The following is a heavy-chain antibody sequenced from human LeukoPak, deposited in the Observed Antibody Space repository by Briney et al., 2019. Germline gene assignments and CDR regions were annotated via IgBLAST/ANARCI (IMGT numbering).Heavy chain of an antibody. V-gene: IGHV3-23*01. D-gene: IGHD6-19*01. CDR3: AKNSVAGTGVDY. CDR1: GFTFSSYA. CDR2: ISGSGGST. J-gene: IGHJ4*02. Sequence: GGSLRLSCAASGFTFSSYAMSWVRQAPGKGLEWVSVISGSGGSTYYADSVKGRFTISRDNYKNTLYLQMNSLRAEDTAVYYCAKNSVAGTGVDYWGQGTLVTVSS.